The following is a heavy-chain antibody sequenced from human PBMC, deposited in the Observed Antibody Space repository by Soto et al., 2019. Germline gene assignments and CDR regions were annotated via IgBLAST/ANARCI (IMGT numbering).Heavy chain of an antibody. CDR2: INAGNGNT. Sequence: QVQLVQSGAEVKKPGASVKVSCKASGYTFTSYAMHWVRQAPGQRLEWMGWINAGNGNTKYSQKCQRRVTITRDTSASTAYMELSSLRSEDTAVYYCARAHMYYDILTGYLGAYYFDYWGQGTLVTVSS. V-gene: IGHV1-3*01. D-gene: IGHD3-9*01. CDR1: GYTFTSYA. J-gene: IGHJ4*02. CDR3: ARAHMYYDILTGYLGAYYFDY.